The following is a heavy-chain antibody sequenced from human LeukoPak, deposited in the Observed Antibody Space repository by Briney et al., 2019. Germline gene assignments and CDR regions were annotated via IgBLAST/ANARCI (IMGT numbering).Heavy chain of an antibody. CDR3: ARCYYDSSGYCRFDY. D-gene: IGHD3-22*01. CDR2: VTGNGDNT. Sequence: PGGSLRLSCAASGFTFSSYAMSWVRQAPGKGLEWVSSVTGNGDNTFHADSVKGRFTISRDNSKNTLYLQMNSLRAEDTAVYYCARCYYDSSGYCRFDYWGQGTLVTVSS. J-gene: IGHJ4*02. V-gene: IGHV3-23*01. CDR1: GFTFSSYA.